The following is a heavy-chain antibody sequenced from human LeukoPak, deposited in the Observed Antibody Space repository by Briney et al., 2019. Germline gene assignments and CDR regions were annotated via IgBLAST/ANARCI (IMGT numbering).Heavy chain of an antibody. CDR3: ARVFAEYSSSPRGYYFDY. CDR1: GGSFSGYY. D-gene: IGHD6-6*01. CDR2: INHSGST. V-gene: IGHV4-34*01. Sequence: KPSETLSLTCAVYGGSFSGYYWSWIRQPPGKGLEWIGKINHSGSTNYNPSLKSRVTISVDTSKNQFSLKLSSVTAADTAVYYCARVFAEYSSSPRGYYFDYWGQGTLVTVSS. J-gene: IGHJ4*02.